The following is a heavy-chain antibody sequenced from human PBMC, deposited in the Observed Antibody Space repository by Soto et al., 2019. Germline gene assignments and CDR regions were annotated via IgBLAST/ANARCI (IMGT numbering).Heavy chain of an antibody. CDR3: ARSPYSVSYLAYFDY. CDR2: ISYDGSNK. CDR1: GFTFSSYG. V-gene: IGHV3-30*03. J-gene: IGHJ4*02. D-gene: IGHD1-26*01. Sequence: QVQLVESGGGVVQPGRSLRLSCAASGFTFSSYGMHWVRQAPGKGLEWVAVISYDGSNKYYADSVKGRFTISRDNSKNTPYLPMNSRGAEDTAVYYCARSPYSVSYLAYFDYWGQGTLVTVSS.